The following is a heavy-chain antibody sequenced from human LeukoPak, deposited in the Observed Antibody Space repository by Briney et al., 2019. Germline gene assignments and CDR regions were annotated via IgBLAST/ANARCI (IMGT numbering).Heavy chain of an antibody. V-gene: IGHV3-23*01. D-gene: IGHD2/OR15-2a*01. CDR3: AKNSAGHDY. CDR1: DFTFSSYG. J-gene: IGHJ4*02. Sequence: GGSLRLSCAASDFTFSSYGMTWVRQAPGKGLEWVSGISGSGVSTYYADSVKGRFTISRDNSKSTLYLHMNSLRVEDTAVYYCAKNSAGHDYWGQGTLVTVSS. CDR2: ISGSGVST.